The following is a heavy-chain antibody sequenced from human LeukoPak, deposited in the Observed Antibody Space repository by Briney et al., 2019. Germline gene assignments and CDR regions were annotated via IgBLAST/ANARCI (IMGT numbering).Heavy chain of an antibody. CDR2: ISGSGGTT. D-gene: IGHD2-15*01. Sequence: GGTLRLSCAASGFTFSTYAMTWVRQAPGKGLEWVAVISGSGGTTYYADPVKGRFTLSRDNSKNTVFLQMTSLRAEDTAVYYCAISIGGVVVVAADYWGQGTLVTVSS. CDR1: GFTFSTYA. CDR3: AISIGGVVVVAADY. V-gene: IGHV3-23*01. J-gene: IGHJ4*02.